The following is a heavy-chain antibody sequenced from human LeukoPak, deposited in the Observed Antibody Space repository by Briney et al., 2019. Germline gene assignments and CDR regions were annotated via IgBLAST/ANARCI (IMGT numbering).Heavy chain of an antibody. CDR3: ASPYGRWTPPSGLGMV. V-gene: IGHV3-23*01. J-gene: IGHJ4*02. D-gene: IGHD4-17*01. CDR1: GFTFSSYA. CDR2: ISGSGDTT. Sequence: PGGSLRLSCTASGFTFSSYAMSWVRQAPGKGLEWVSGISGSGDTTYYADSVTGRFTISRDKSKNTVYLQMKSLRAEDTAVYFCASPYGRWTPPSGLGMVWGQGTLVTVSS.